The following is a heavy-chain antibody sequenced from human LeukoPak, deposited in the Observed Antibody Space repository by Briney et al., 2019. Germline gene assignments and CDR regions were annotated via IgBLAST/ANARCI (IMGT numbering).Heavy chain of an antibody. CDR1: GYTFTAYY. CDR2: INPNSGAT. D-gene: IGHD2/OR15-2a*01. J-gene: IGHJ6*02. V-gene: IGHV1-2*02. CDR3: ARDPIVQAGYYYGMDV. Sequence: GASVKVSCKASGYTFTAYYIHWVRQAPGQGLEWMGWINPNSGATNYAQNFQGRVTITADTSISAAYLDLSRLRSDDSAVYYCARDPIVQAGYYYGMDVWGQGTTVTVSS.